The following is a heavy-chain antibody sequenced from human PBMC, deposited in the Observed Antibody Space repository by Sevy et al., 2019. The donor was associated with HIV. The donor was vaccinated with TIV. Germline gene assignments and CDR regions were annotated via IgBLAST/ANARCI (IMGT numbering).Heavy chain of an antibody. CDR3: ARSRVEANTVDAFDI. J-gene: IGHJ3*02. D-gene: IGHD3-3*01. V-gene: IGHV4-39*01. CDR1: GGSISSSSYY. Sequence: SETLSLTCTVSGGSISSSSYYWGWIRQPPGKGLEWIGSIYSSGSTYYNPSLKSRITISVDTSKNQFSLKLSSVTAADAAVYYRARSRVEANTVDAFDIWGQGTMVTVSS. CDR2: IYSSGST.